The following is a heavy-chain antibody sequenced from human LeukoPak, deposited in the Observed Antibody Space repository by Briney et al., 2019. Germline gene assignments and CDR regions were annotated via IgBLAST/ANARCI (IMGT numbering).Heavy chain of an antibody. V-gene: IGHV3-23*01. Sequence: GGSLRLSCAASGFAFSSYAMGWVRQAPGKGLEWVSGISGSSSNKVYADSVKGRFTISRDNSKNTLYLQMNSLRAEDTAVYYCAKVTSGSGSYYCDSWGQGTLVTVSS. CDR3: AKVTSGSGSYYCDS. CDR1: GFAFSSYA. D-gene: IGHD3-10*01. J-gene: IGHJ4*02. CDR2: ISGSSSNK.